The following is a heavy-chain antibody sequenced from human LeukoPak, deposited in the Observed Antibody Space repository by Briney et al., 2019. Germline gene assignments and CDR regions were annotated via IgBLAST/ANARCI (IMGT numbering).Heavy chain of an antibody. Sequence: ASVKVSCKASGYTFTGYYMHWVRQAPGQGLEWMGRINPNSGGTNYAQKFQGRVTMTRDTSISTAYMELSRLRSDDTAVYYCARDRTPGIAVVGYFDYWGQGTLVTVSS. CDR1: GYTFTGYY. D-gene: IGHD6-19*01. V-gene: IGHV1-2*06. CDR2: INPNSGGT. J-gene: IGHJ4*02. CDR3: ARDRTPGIAVVGYFDY.